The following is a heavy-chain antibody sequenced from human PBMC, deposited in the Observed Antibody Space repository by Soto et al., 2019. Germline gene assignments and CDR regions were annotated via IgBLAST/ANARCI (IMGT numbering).Heavy chain of an antibody. V-gene: IGHV3-33*01. CDR2: IWYDGSNK. D-gene: IGHD2-15*01. J-gene: IGHJ4*02. CDR3: AREIGAVGCSGGSCTGEPYYFDY. CDR1: GFTFSSYG. Sequence: GGSLSLSCAASGFTFSSYGMHWVRQAPGKGLEWVAVIWYDGSNKYYADSVEGRFTISRDNSKNTLYLQMNSLRAEDTAVYYCAREIGAVGCSGGSCTGEPYYFDYWGQGTLVTVSS.